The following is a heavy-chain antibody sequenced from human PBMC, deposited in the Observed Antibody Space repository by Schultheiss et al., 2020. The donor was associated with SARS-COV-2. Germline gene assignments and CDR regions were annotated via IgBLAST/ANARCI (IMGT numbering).Heavy chain of an antibody. V-gene: IGHV3-21*01. CDR2: ISSSSSYI. CDR1: GFTFSSYS. D-gene: IGHD4-17*01. Sequence: GGSLRLSCAASGFTFSSYSMNWVRQAPGKGLEWVSSISSSSSYIYYADSVKGRFTISRDNAKNSLYLQMNSLRAEDTAVYYCARDVDYGDSPFDYWGQGTLVTVSS. CDR3: ARDVDYGDSPFDY. J-gene: IGHJ4*02.